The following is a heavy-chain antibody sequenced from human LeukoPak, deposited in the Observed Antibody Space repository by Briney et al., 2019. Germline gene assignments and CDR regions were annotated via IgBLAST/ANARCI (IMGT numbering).Heavy chain of an antibody. V-gene: IGHV3-30*02. Sequence: GGSLRLSCAASGFTFSNYGMHWVRQAPGKGLGWVAFIRYVGSNKYYADSVKGRFTISRDNSNNTLYLQMNSLRAEDTAEYYCAKDKVLRYFDWLFDLDYWGQGTLVTVSS. CDR1: GFTFSNYG. CDR3: AKDKVLRYFDWLFDLDY. D-gene: IGHD3-9*01. CDR2: IRYVGSNK. J-gene: IGHJ4*02.